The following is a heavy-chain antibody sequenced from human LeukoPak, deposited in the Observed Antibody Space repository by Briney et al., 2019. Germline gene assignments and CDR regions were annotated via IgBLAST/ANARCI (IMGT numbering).Heavy chain of an antibody. J-gene: IGHJ4*02. CDR1: GDSISSYY. CDR2: IYHSGST. V-gene: IGHV4-59*08. CDR3: ARHGTGTGYPLDY. D-gene: IGHD3/OR15-3a*01. Sequence: SETLSLTCTVSGDSISSYYWSWIRQPPGKGLEWIGYIYHSGSTNYNPSLKSRVTISVDTSKNQFSLKLTSVSAADTAMYYCARHGTGTGYPLDYWGLGTLVTVSS.